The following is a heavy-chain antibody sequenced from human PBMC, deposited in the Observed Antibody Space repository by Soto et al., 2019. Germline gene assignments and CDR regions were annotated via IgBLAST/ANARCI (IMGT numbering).Heavy chain of an antibody. V-gene: IGHV5-51*01. Sequence: PGESLKISCKGSGYSFSMFWIAWVRQMPGKGLEWMGIIYPGDSETRYSPSFQGQVTISADKSISTAYLQWSSLKASDTAMYYCARHEGYYGSPAAGLFDYWGQGTLVTVSS. CDR2: IYPGDSET. J-gene: IGHJ4*02. CDR3: ARHEGYYGSPAAGLFDY. CDR1: GYSFSMFW. D-gene: IGHD3-10*01.